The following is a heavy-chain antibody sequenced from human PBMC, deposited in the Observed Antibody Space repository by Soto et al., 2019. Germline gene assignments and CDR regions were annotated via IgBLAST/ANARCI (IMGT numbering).Heavy chain of an antibody. V-gene: IGHV1-8*01. CDR3: AREVVGYCSGGSYYPSDY. D-gene: IGHD2-15*01. J-gene: IGHJ4*02. Sequence: GASVKVSCKASGYTFTSYDINWVRQATGQGLEWMGWMNPNSGNTGYAQKFQGRVTMTRNTSISTAYMELSSLRSEDTAVYYCAREVVGYCSGGSYYPSDYWGQGTLVTVS. CDR1: GYTFTSYD. CDR2: MNPNSGNT.